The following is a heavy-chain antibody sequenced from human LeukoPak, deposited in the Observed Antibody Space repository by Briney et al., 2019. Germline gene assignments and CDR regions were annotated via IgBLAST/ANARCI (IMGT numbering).Heavy chain of an antibody. V-gene: IGHV3-30*04. CDR1: GFTFSSYA. CDR2: ISYDGSNK. CDR3: AKDPYGDYYYYMDV. D-gene: IGHD4-17*01. Sequence: PGGSLRLSCAASGFTFSSYAMHWVRQAPGKGLEWVAVISYDGSNKYYADSVKGRFTISRDNSKNTLYLQMNSLRAEDTAVYYCAKDPYGDYYYYMDVWGKGTTVTVSS. J-gene: IGHJ6*03.